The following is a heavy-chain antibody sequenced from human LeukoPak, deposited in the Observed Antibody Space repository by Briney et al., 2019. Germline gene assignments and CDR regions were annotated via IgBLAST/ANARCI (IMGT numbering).Heavy chain of an antibody. Sequence: PSETLSLTCTVSGGSISSGGYYWSWIRQHPGKGLEWIGYIYYSGSTYYNPSLESRVTISVDTSKNQFSLKLSSVTAADTAVYYCARGSGYSGYDYGPDAFGIWGQGTMVTVSS. V-gene: IGHV4-31*03. CDR1: GGSISSGGYY. CDR2: IYYSGST. J-gene: IGHJ3*02. D-gene: IGHD5-12*01. CDR3: ARGSGYSGYDYGPDAFGI.